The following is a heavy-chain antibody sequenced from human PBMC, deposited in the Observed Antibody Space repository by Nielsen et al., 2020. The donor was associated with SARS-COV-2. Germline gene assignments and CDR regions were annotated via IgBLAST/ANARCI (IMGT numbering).Heavy chain of an antibody. J-gene: IGHJ4*02. CDR1: GFTFSGSA. CDR3: TTPIAAAGTGFDY. D-gene: IGHD6-13*01. V-gene: IGHV3-73*01. CDR2: IRSKANSYAT. Sequence: GGSLRLSCAASGFTFSGSAMHWVRQASGKGLEWVGRIRSKANSYATAYAASVKGRFTISRDDSKNTAYLQMNSLKTEDTAVYYCTTPIAAAGTGFDYWGQGTLVTVSS.